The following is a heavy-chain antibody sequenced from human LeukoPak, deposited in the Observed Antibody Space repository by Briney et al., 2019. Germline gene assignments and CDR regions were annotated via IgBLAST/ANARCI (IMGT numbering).Heavy chain of an antibody. CDR3: ARDGDTVIIPADLDY. V-gene: IGHV3-21*01. CDR1: GVTFSSYS. D-gene: IGHD2-2*01. CDR2: LISGVVYT. J-gene: IGHJ4*02. Sequence: GGSLRLSCAASGVTFSSYSMNWVREAPGEGLECVSSLISGVVYTYYADSVRGRFTISRDNAENSLYLQMNSLTAEDTAVYYCARDGDTVIIPADLDYWGQGTLVTVSS.